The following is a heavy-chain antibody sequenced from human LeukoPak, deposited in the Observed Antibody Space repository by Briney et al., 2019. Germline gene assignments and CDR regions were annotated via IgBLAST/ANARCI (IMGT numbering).Heavy chain of an antibody. D-gene: IGHD5-24*01. CDR1: GFTFGDYA. Sequence: GGSLRISCTASGFTFGDYAMSWFRQAPGKGLEWVGFIRSKAYGGTTEYAASVKGRFTISRDNAMNSLYLQMNSLRVEDTAVYYCAKEGRSLQTYWGQGTLVTVSS. J-gene: IGHJ4*02. V-gene: IGHV3-49*03. CDR3: AKEGRSLQTY. CDR2: IRSKAYGGTT.